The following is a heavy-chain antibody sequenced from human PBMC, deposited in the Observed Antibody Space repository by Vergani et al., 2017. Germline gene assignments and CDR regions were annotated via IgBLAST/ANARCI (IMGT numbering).Heavy chain of an antibody. CDR3: ATIGYRRCGYYFDY. D-gene: IGHD2-2*02. CDR2: ICHTEDT. Sequence: QVQLQESGPGLVKPSETLSLTCAVSGDSISSNNCWTWIRQPPGKGLEWIGEICHTEDTKYSPSLKSRVTVSVDESRNLFSLRLNSVTAADTAVYYCATIGYRRCGYYFDYWGQGILVTVSS. CDR1: GDSISSNNC. J-gene: IGHJ4*02. V-gene: IGHV4-4*02.